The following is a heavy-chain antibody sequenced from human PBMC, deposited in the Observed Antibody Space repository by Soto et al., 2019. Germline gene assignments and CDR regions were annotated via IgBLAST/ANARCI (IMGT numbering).Heavy chain of an antibody. CDR1: GGTFDTYA. D-gene: IGHD2-2*01. Sequence: QVPLVQSGAEVKMPGSSVKVSCTASGGTFDTYALSWVRQAPGQGLEWLGGIIPIFTKPTYARKFQGRITITADESTNKVYLDVSSLTSDVTAVYYCARTGEIVVVGDFYYGMDVWGQGTTVIVSS. V-gene: IGHV1-69*01. CDR2: IIPIFTKP. CDR3: ARTGEIVVVGDFYYGMDV. J-gene: IGHJ6*02.